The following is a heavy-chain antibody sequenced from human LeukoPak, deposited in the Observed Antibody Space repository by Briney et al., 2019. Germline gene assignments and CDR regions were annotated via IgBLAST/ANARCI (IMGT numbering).Heavy chain of an antibody. J-gene: IGHJ5*02. D-gene: IGHD4-23*01. CDR1: GGSISSSSYY. CDR3: ARFTVLCFGGNSIGCFDA. Sequence: PSGTLSLTRTVSGGSISSSSYYGGWIRQPPGEGLEWVGSIYYGGSTCCTPFSESPVSISADTCKNQISLEMTSVPAAQTAVYLCARFTVLCFGGNSIGCFDAWCRETLVTVSS. CDR2: IYYGGST. V-gene: IGHV4-39*01.